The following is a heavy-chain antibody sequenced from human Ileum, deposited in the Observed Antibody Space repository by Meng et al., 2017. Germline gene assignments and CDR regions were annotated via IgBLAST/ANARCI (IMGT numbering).Heavy chain of an antibody. CDR1: GFTFSSNW. D-gene: IGHD3-9*01. V-gene: IGHV3-7*01. Sequence: GESLKISCAASGFTFSSNWMSWVRQAPGKGLEWVANIKYDGSEKYYVDSVKGRFTISRDNAKNSLYLQMNSLRAEDTAVYYWATPRLRYFDGLQDYWGQGTLVTVSS. CDR2: IKYDGSEK. J-gene: IGHJ4*02. CDR3: ATPRLRYFDGLQDY.